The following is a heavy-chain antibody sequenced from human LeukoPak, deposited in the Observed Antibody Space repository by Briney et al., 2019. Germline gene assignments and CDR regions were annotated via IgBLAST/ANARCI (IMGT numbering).Heavy chain of an antibody. V-gene: IGHV3-23*01. CDR1: GFTFSSYA. CDR2: ISGGGGSI. CDR3: AKRGYCSGGSCSGHDFDY. J-gene: IGHJ4*02. Sequence: GGSLRLSCAASGFTFSSYAMSWVRQAPGKGLEWVSAISGGGGSIYYADSVKGRFTISGDNSKNTLYVQMNSLRAEDTAVYYCAKRGYCSGGSCSGHDFDYWGQGTLVTVSS. D-gene: IGHD2-15*01.